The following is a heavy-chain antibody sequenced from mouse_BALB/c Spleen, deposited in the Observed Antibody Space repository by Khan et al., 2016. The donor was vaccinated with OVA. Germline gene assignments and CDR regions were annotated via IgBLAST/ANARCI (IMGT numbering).Heavy chain of an antibody. CDR1: GYSFTGYF. J-gene: IGHJ2*01. V-gene: IGHV1-20*02. CDR3: ARIYRSDFDY. Sequence: VQLQQSGPELVKPGASVKISCKASGYSFTGYFMNWVKQSHGQSLEWIGRINPHIGETFYNQKFTDKATLTVDESSNTAHMELRSLASEDSAVYYGARIYRSDFDYWGQGTTLTVSS. D-gene: IGHD1-1*01. CDR2: INPHIGET.